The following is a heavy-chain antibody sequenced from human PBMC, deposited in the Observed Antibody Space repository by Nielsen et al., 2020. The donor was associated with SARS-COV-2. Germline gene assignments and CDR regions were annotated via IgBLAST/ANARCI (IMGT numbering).Heavy chain of an antibody. CDR3: ASDPVSSTSYNHFQH. CDR2: IRTSGGTT. D-gene: IGHD2-2*01. CDR1: GFTFSDYA. J-gene: IGHJ1*01. V-gene: IGHV3-23*01. Sequence: GESLKISCAASGFTFSDYAMAWVRQAPGKGLEWVSVIRTSGGTTYYADPVKGRCTIYRENSKNTLYLQMNSLRAEDTAVSYCASDPVSSTSYNHFQHWGQGTLVTVSS.